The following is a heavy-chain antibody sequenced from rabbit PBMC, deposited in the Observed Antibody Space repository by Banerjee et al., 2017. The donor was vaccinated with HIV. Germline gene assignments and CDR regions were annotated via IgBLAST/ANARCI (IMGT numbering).Heavy chain of an antibody. CDR2: ISIASATT. D-gene: IGHD1-1*01. Sequence: QEQLEESGGDLVKPEGSLTLTCTASGFSFSSNAMCWVRQAPGKGLEWIGCISIASATTYYASWVNGRFTISRSTSLNTVTLQLNSLTAADTATYFCGRRPSSGGWYYFTLWGQGTLVTVS. J-gene: IGHJ4*01. CDR3: GRRPSSGGWYYFTL. V-gene: IGHV1S47*01. CDR1: GFSFSSNA.